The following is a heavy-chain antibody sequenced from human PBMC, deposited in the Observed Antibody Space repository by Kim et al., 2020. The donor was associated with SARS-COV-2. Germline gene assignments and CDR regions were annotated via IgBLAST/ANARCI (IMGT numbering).Heavy chain of an antibody. V-gene: IGHV4-34*01. CDR1: GGSFSGYY. CDR2: INHSGST. Sequence: SETLSLTCAVYGGSFSGYYWSWIRQPPGKGLEWIGEINHSGSTNYNPSLKSRVTISVDTSKNQFSLKLSSVTAADTAVYYCARVGLLWFGELLGTYYYYGMDVWGQGTTVTVSS. J-gene: IGHJ6*02. CDR3: ARVGLLWFGELLGTYYYYGMDV. D-gene: IGHD3-10*01.